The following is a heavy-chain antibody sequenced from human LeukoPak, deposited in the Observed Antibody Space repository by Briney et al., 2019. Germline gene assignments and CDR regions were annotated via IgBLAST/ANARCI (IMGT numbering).Heavy chain of an antibody. D-gene: IGHD1-26*01. Sequence: SETLSLTCTVSGGSISSTTYYWGWIRQPPGKGLEWIGSIYYSGNTYYNPSLKSRVTISVDTSKNQFSLKLSSVTAADTAVYYCARLGDLEPYYFDYWGQGTLVTVSS. V-gene: IGHV4-39*07. J-gene: IGHJ4*02. CDR2: IYYSGNT. CDR3: ARLGDLEPYYFDY. CDR1: GGSISSTTYY.